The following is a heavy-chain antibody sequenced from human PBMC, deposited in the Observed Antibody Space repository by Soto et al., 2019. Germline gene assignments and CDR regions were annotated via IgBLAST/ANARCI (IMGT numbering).Heavy chain of an antibody. D-gene: IGHD6-25*01. CDR1: GYSFTTYD. V-gene: IGHV1-8*01. CDR2: MNPKRGKS. Sequence: QVQLVQSGAEVKKPGASVKVSCKASGYSFTTYDINWVLQATGQGLEWMGCMNPKRGKSGYAQKFQGRVTLTMDTSISTAYMELNSLRSEDTAVYYCARAAASLDPWGQGTLVTVSS. J-gene: IGHJ5*02. CDR3: ARAAASLDP.